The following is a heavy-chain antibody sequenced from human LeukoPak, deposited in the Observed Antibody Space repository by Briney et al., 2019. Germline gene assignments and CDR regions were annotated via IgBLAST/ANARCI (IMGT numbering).Heavy chain of an antibody. Sequence: SETLSLTCTVSGGSISSYYWSWIRQPPGKGVEWIGYIYYSGSTNYNPSLKSRVAISVGTSKNQFSLKLSSVTAADTAVYYCARAGNCSGGSCSQFDPWGQGTLVTVSS. J-gene: IGHJ5*02. CDR1: GGSISSYY. D-gene: IGHD2-15*01. CDR2: IYYSGST. V-gene: IGHV4-59*01. CDR3: ARAGNCSGGSCSQFDP.